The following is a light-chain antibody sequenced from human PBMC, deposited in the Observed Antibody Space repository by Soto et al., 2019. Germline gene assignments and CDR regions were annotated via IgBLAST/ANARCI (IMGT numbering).Light chain of an antibody. CDR1: QSVSSY. CDR3: QQRSNWPSIT. Sequence: EIVLTQSPATLSLSPGERATLSCRASQSVSSYLAWYQQKPGQAPRLLIYDASNRATGIPARFSGSGSGTEFTLTIISLEPEDFAVYYCQQRSNWPSITFGQGTRLEIK. V-gene: IGKV3-11*01. CDR2: DAS. J-gene: IGKJ5*01.